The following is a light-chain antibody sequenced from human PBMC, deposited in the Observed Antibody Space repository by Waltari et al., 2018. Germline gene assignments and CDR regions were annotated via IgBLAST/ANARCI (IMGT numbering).Light chain of an antibody. CDR2: DVN. V-gene: IGLV2-14*03. J-gene: IGLJ1*01. CDR1: SSDIGAYNF. Sequence: QSALTQPASVSGSPGQSITISCTGTSSDIGAYNFVSWYQKHPGKAPKVMIYDVNNRPSGVASRFSDPRSGNTASLTISGLQAEDEADYDCSSYTTGSTRYVFGSGTKVTVL. CDR3: SSYTTGSTRYV.